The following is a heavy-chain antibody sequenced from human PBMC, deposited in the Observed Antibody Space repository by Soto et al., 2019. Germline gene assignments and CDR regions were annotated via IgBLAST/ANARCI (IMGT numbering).Heavy chain of an antibody. D-gene: IGHD3-16*02. Sequence: ASVKVSRKASGYAMTSDGISWVRHAPGQGLEWMGWISAYNGNTNYAQKLQGRVTMTTDTSTSTAYMELRSLRSDDTAVYYCARDVDYIWVSYRLDAFDIWGQGTMVTVSS. J-gene: IGHJ3*02. V-gene: IGHV1-18*01. CDR1: GYAMTSDG. CDR3: ARDVDYIWVSYRLDAFDI. CDR2: ISAYNGNT.